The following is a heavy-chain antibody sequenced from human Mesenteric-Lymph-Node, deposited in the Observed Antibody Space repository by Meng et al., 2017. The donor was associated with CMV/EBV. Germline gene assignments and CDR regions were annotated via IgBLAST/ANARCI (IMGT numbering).Heavy chain of an antibody. CDR3: ARSRRGSWVH. Sequence: GESLKISCAASGFTFSSYSMNWVRQAPGKGLEWVSSISSSSSYIYYADSVKGRFTISRDNAKNSLYLQMNSLRAEDTAVYYCARSRRGSWVHWGQGTLVTVSS. CDR1: GFTFSSYS. J-gene: IGHJ4*02. CDR2: ISSSSSYI. D-gene: IGHD3-10*01. V-gene: IGHV3-21*01.